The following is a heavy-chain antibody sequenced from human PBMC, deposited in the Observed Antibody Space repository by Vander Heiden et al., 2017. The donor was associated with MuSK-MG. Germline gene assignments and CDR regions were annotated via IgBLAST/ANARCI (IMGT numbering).Heavy chain of an antibody. CDR3: ARDKGYYYDSSGYYYGYYYYYYGMDV. D-gene: IGHD3-22*01. Sequence: QVQLVESGGGVVQPGRSLRLSCAASGFTFSSYGMHWVRQATGKGLEWLAVIWYDGSNKYYADSVKGRFTISRDNSKNTLYLQMNSLRAEDTAVYYCARDKGYYYDSSGYYYGYYYYYYGMDVWGQGTTVTVSS. J-gene: IGHJ6*02. CDR2: IWYDGSNK. V-gene: IGHV3-33*01. CDR1: GFTFSSYG.